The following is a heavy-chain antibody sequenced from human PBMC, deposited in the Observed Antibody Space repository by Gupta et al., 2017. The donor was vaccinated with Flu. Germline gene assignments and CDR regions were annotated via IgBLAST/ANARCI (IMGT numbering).Heavy chain of an antibody. CDR3: AKVVSANYPHSPPDY. Sequence: EVQLLESGGGLVQPGGSLRLSCAASGFSFSNYGMSWVRQAPGKGLEWVSSISHSGDATYYTDSVKGRFTVSRDNSKNTLFLQMSSLRAEDTAMYYCAKVVSANYPHSPPDYWGQGTLVTVSS. CDR1: GFSFSNYG. J-gene: IGHJ4*02. D-gene: IGHD2-21*02. V-gene: IGHV3-23*01. CDR2: ISHSGDAT.